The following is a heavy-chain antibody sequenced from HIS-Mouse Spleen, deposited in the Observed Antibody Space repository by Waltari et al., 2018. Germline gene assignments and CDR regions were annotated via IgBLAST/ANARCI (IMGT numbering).Heavy chain of an antibody. Sequence: QLQLQESGPGLVKPSETLSLTCTVSGGSISSSSYYWGWIRQPPGKGLEWIGSIYYSGSTYYHPSLKSRVTISVDTSKNQFSLKLSSVTAADTAVYYCARKRTASGWFDPWGQGTLVTVSS. CDR2: IYYSGST. V-gene: IGHV4-39*01. CDR1: GGSISSSSYY. CDR3: ARKRTASGWFDP. J-gene: IGHJ5*02. D-gene: IGHD2-21*02.